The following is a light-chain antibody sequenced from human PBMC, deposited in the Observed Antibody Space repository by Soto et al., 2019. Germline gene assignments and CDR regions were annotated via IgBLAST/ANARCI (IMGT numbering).Light chain of an antibody. CDR3: HQYSNCPHCT. V-gene: IGKV3-15*01. J-gene: IGKJ2*02. CDR2: GSS. CDR1: QSVGST. Sequence: DIVMTQSPGSLAASPGESVTLSCRASQSVGSTLAWYQHQPGQAPRVLIYGSSTRATGIPDRFSGSGSGTDFTLTINSLQSEDFAVYYCHQYSNCPHCTFCQGTKLDMK.